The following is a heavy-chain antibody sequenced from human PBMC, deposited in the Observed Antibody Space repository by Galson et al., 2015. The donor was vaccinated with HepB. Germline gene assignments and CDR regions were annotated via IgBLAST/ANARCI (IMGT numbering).Heavy chain of an antibody. CDR3: AKGYGIFDR. CDR1: GFTFGDTA. D-gene: IGHD5-18*01. J-gene: IGHJ4*02. Sequence: SLRLSCAASGFTFGDTAMTWVRQAPGKGLEWVSGITSRCDNTFYTDSVKGRFSISRDNSKNMLFLQMSSLRAEDTAIYYCAKGYGIFDRWGQEILVTVSS. V-gene: IGHV3-23*01. CDR2: ITSRCDNT.